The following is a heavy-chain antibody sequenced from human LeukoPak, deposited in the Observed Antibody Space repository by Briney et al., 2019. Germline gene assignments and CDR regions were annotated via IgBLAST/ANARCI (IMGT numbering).Heavy chain of an antibody. J-gene: IGHJ4*02. CDR2: IWYDGSNK. CDR1: GFTFSSYG. V-gene: IGHV3-33*01. D-gene: IGHD6-19*01. Sequence: GRSLRLSCAASGFTFSSYGMHWVRQAPGKGLEWVAVIWYDGSNKYYADSVKGRFTISRDNSKNTLYLQMNSLRAEDTAVYYCARIAVVGVDVDYWGQGTLVTVSS. CDR3: ARIAVVGVDVDY.